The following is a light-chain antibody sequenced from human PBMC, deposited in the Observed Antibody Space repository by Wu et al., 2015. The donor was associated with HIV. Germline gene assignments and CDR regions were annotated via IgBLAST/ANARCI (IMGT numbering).Light chain of an antibody. CDR2: GAS. CDR1: QSVGRD. V-gene: IGKV3-15*01. CDR3: QQYNNWPPWT. Sequence: VMTQSPVTLSVSPGERATLSCRASQSVGRDLAWYQQKPGQAPRLLIYGASTRATGIPARFSGSGSGTEFTLTISSLQSEDFAVYYCQQYNNWPPWTFGQGTKVEIK. J-gene: IGKJ1*01.